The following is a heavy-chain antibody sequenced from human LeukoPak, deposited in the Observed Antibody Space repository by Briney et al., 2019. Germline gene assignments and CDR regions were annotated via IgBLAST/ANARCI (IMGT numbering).Heavy chain of an antibody. CDR3: ARDGILRYFDWFGPTNYYYYMDV. Sequence: PGGSLRLSCAASGFTFSSYSMNWVRQAPGKGLEWVSSISSSSSYIYYADSVKGRFTISRDNAKNSLYLQVNSLRAEDTAVYYCARDGILRYFDWFGPTNYYYYMDVWGKGTTVTVSS. D-gene: IGHD3-9*01. CDR2: ISSSSSYI. J-gene: IGHJ6*03. V-gene: IGHV3-21*01. CDR1: GFTFSSYS.